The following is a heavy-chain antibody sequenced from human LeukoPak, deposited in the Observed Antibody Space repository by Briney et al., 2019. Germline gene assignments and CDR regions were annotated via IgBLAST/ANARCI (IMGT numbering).Heavy chain of an antibody. CDR2: IFHSGST. CDR3: ARHDTSHLNWFDP. CDR1: GGSISSSSYY. D-gene: IGHD2-2*01. J-gene: IGHJ5*02. Sequence: SETLSLTCTVSGGSISSSSYYWGWIRQPPGKGLEWIASIFHSGSTYYNPSLKSRVTISVDTSKSQFFLKLSSVTAADTAVYYCARHDTSHLNWFDPWGQGTLVTVSS. V-gene: IGHV4-39*01.